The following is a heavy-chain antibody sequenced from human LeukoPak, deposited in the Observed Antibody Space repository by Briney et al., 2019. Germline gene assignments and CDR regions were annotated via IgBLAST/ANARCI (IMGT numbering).Heavy chain of an antibody. CDR1: GFTFSSYA. D-gene: IGHD6-13*01. CDR3: AKSTEDYSRPSDF. V-gene: IGHV3-30*04. Sequence: GGSLRLSCAASGFTFSSYAMHWVRQAPGKGLEWVAVISYDGSNKYYADSVKGRFTISRDNSKNTLYLQMNRLRAEDAAVYYYAKSTEDYSRPSDFWGQGTLVTVSS. J-gene: IGHJ4*02. CDR2: ISYDGSNK.